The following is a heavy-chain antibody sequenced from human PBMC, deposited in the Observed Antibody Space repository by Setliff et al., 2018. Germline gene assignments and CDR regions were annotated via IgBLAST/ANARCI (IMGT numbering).Heavy chain of an antibody. J-gene: IGHJ4*02. D-gene: IGHD3-16*02. CDR3: ARDNNPGYRGYWGRFDY. Sequence: SETLSLTCTVSGGSISSGGYYWSWIRQHPGEGLEWIGYIYYSGSTYYNPSLKSRVTISVDTSKNQFSLKLSSVTAADTAVYYCARDNNPGYRGYWGRFDYWGQGTLVTVSS. V-gene: IGHV4-31*03. CDR1: GGSISSGGYY. CDR2: IYYSGST.